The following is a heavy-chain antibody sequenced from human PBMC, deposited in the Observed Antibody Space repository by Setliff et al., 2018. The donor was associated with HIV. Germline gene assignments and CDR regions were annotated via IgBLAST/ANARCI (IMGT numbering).Heavy chain of an antibody. D-gene: IGHD3-10*01. CDR3: ARGLNYYGSGSYLPLGY. Sequence: PSETLSLTCTVSGASISSGGYYWSWIRQPAGKGLEWIGRIHTSGTTNYNPSLKSRVTISIDTSKNQISLKLRSVTAADTAVYYCARGLNYYGSGSYLPLGYWGQGTLVTVSS. CDR2: IHTSGTT. J-gene: IGHJ4*02. V-gene: IGHV4-61*02. CDR1: GASISSGGYY.